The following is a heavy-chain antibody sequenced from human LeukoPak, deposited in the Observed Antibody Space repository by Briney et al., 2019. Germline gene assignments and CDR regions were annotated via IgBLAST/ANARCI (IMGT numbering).Heavy chain of an antibody. D-gene: IGHD4-17*01. V-gene: IGHV3-53*01. CDR1: GFTVSSNY. CDR2: INSGGT. Sequence: PGGSLRLSCAASGFTVSSNYMSWVRQAPGKGLEWVSVINSGGTYYADSVKGRFSISRDNSKNTLYLQKSSLRAEDTAVYYCARNGDYDYWGQGTLVTVSS. J-gene: IGHJ4*02. CDR3: ARNGDYDY.